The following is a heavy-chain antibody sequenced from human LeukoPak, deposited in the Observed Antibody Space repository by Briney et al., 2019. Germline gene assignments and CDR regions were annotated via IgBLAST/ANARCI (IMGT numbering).Heavy chain of an antibody. J-gene: IGHJ4*02. CDR1: GYTFTSYG. Sequence: ASVKVSCKPSGYTFTSYGISWVRQAPGQGLEWMGWISAYNGNTNYAQKLQGRVTMTTDTSTSTAYMELRSLRSDDTAVYYCARAGGYCGRISCPYYFDYWGQGSLVAVSS. CDR2: ISAYNGNT. V-gene: IGHV1-18*01. CDR3: ARAGGYCGRISCPYYFDY. D-gene: IGHD2-15*01.